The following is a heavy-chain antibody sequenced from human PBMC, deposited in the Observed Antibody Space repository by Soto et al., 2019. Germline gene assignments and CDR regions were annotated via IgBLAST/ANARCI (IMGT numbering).Heavy chain of an antibody. Sequence: GGSLRLSCAASGFTFSRHDMHWVRQLPGKGLEWVSLIGSASDTYYADSVKGRFTISRDNGKNSLFLQMNRLRPGDTAVYYCARGPAVAPPRYYFQTWGQGTRVTVS. D-gene: IGHD6-19*01. CDR1: GFTFSRHD. J-gene: IGHJ5*02. V-gene: IGHV3-13*01. CDR2: IGSASDT. CDR3: ARGPAVAPPRYYFQT.